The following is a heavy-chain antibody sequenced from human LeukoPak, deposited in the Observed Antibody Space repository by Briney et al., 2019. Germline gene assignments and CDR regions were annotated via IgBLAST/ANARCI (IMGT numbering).Heavy chain of an antibody. CDR3: AKDAYCSGGSCYYFDY. V-gene: IGHV3-20*04. D-gene: IGHD2-15*01. Sequence: GGSLRLSCTASGFDFDEHGMSWVRQVPGKGLEWVSGINWSGGSTGYADPLRGRFTISRDNSKNTLYLQMNSLRAEDTAVYYCAKDAYCSGGSCYYFDYWGQGTLVTVSS. CDR2: INWSGGST. CDR1: GFDFDEHG. J-gene: IGHJ4*02.